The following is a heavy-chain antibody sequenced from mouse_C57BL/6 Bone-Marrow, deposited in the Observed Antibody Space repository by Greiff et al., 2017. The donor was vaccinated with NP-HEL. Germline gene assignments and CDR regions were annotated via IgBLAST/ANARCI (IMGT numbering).Heavy chain of an antibody. CDR3: VRQITTVVATDYYAMDY. Sequence: DVKLVESGGGLVQPKGSLKLSCAASGFSFNTYAMNWVRQAPGKGLEWVARIRSKSNNYATYYADSVKDRFTISRDDSESMLYLQMNNLKTEDTAMYYCVRQITTVVATDYYAMDYWGQGTSVTVSS. J-gene: IGHJ4*01. CDR2: IRSKSNNYAT. V-gene: IGHV10-1*01. D-gene: IGHD1-1*01. CDR1: GFSFNTYA.